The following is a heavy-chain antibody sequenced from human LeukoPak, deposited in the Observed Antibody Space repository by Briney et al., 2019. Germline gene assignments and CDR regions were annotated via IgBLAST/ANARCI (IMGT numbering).Heavy chain of an antibody. J-gene: IGHJ4*02. CDR3: AQDQRWESPHYLDS. V-gene: IGHV3-23*01. Sequence: PGGSLRLSCAASGFTFSSSAMSWVRQAPGKGLEWVSGISGSGGSTSYADSVRGRFTISRDNSKNTLYVQRNSLRDEDTAVYYCAQDQRWESPHYLDSWGQGTLVTASS. D-gene: IGHD1-26*01. CDR1: GFTFSSSA. CDR2: ISGSGGST.